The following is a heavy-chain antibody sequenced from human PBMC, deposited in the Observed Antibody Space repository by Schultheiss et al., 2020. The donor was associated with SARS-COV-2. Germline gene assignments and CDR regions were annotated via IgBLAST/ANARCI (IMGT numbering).Heavy chain of an antibody. J-gene: IGHJ4*02. V-gene: IGHV3-30*19. CDR1: GFSFSNYG. CDR2: ISYDGTNK. D-gene: IGHD6-19*01. Sequence: GGSLRLSCAASGFSFSNYGMHWVRQAPGKGLEWVAVISYDGTNKYYGDSVKGRFTISRDNSKNTLYLQMNSLRGEDTAVYYCARDPSSGSYCFDYWGQGTLVTVSS. CDR3: ARDPSSGSYCFDY.